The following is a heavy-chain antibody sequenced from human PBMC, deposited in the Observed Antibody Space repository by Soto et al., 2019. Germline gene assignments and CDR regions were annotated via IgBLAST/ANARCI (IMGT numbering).Heavy chain of an antibody. Sequence: QVQLVESGGGVVQPGRSLRLSCAASGFTFSSYGMHWVRQAPGKGLAWVAVISYDGSNKYYADSVKGRLTISRDNSKNTLYLQMNSLRAEDTAVYYCDKRVGDYGDLGPFDYWGQGTLVTVSS. J-gene: IGHJ4*02. CDR3: DKRVGDYGDLGPFDY. CDR2: ISYDGSNK. V-gene: IGHV3-30*18. CDR1: GFTFSSYG. D-gene: IGHD4-17*01.